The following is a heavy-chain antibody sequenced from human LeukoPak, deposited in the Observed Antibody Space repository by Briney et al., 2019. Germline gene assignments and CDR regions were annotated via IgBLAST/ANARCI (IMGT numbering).Heavy chain of an antibody. J-gene: IGHJ4*02. CDR1: GGTFSSYA. D-gene: IGHD5-18*01. CDR2: IIPIFGTA. V-gene: IGHV1-69*01. Sequence: SVKVSCXASGGTFSSYAISWVRQAPGQGLEWMGGIIPIFGTANYAQKFQGRVTITADESTSTAYMELSSLRSEDTAVYYCARDVDTAMVTSLRYWGQGTLVTVSS. CDR3: ARDVDTAMVTSLRY.